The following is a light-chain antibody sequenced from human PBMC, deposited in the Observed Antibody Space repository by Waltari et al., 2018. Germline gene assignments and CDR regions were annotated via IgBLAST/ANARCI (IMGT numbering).Light chain of an antibody. CDR1: QSISNY. J-gene: IGKJ2*03. Sequence: DIQMTQSPSTLSASVGDTITITCRASQSISNYLAWYQQKPGKAPKLLIYKASSSGSGVPSRFSGSGSGTEFTLTISSLQPDDFATYYCQQYKTYSSFGQGTKLQIK. V-gene: IGKV1-5*03. CDR2: KAS. CDR3: QQYKTYSS.